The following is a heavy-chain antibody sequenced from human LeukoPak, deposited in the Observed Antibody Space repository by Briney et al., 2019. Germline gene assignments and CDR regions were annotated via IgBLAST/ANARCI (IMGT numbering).Heavy chain of an antibody. CDR1: GFTFSSYA. Sequence: PGGSLTLSCAASGFTFSSYAMSWVRHAPGKGLEWVASISGSGGGTYYADSVKGRFSISRDNSKNTLYLQMNSLRSEDTAVYYCAKGASGNCMWYFDYWGQGTLVTVSS. J-gene: IGHJ4*02. V-gene: IGHV3-23*01. D-gene: IGHD1-26*01. CDR2: ISGSGGGT. CDR3: AKGASGNCMWYFDY.